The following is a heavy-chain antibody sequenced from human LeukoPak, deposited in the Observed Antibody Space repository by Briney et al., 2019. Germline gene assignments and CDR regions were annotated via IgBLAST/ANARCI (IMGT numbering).Heavy chain of an antibody. D-gene: IGHD5-24*01. V-gene: IGHV4-31*03. CDR1: GGSISSGGYY. CDR2: IYYSGST. J-gene: IGHJ4*02. Sequence: SETLSLTCTVSGGSISSGGYYWSWIRQHPGKGLEWIGYIYYSGSTYYNPSLKSRVTISVDTSKNQFSLKLSSVTAADTAVYYCARDRRRRWLQPHGGFDYWGQGTLVTVSS. CDR3: ARDRRRRWLQPHGGFDY.